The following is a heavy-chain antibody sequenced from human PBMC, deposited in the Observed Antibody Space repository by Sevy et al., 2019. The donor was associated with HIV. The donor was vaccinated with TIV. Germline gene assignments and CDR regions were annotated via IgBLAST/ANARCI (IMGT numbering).Heavy chain of an antibody. CDR2: INQDGSVN. V-gene: IGHV3-7*01. Sequence: GGSLRLSCVASGFSLNSYWMLWVRQAPGKGLEWVANINQDGSVNYYADSVKGSFTISRDNARNLVSLQMNILRVEDTAVYYCVRAIATADSFWGQGTLVTVSS. D-gene: IGHD6-13*01. J-gene: IGHJ4*02. CDR3: VRAIATADSF. CDR1: GFSLNSYW.